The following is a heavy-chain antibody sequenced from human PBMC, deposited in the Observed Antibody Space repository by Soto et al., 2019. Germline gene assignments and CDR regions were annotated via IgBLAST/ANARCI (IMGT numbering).Heavy chain of an antibody. V-gene: IGHV3-30*03. CDR2: ISYEEINNK. Sequence: XGSLRLSCVACGFSFRNYGMHWVRQAPGKGLEWVAVISYEEINNKNYADSVKGRFTISRDNSKNTLYLQMDSLRSEDTAVYYCARVKVVGKYYYGSGSYYYFDYWGQGTLVTVSS. CDR3: ARVKVVGKYYYGSGSYYYFDY. J-gene: IGHJ4*02. D-gene: IGHD3-10*01. CDR1: GFSFRNYG.